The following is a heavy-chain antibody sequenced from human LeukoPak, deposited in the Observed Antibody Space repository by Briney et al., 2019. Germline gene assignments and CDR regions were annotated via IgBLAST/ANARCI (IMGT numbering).Heavy chain of an antibody. J-gene: IGHJ4*02. CDR1: GFTFSDYY. CDR3: AKAEAYGDYVSSLDY. D-gene: IGHD4-17*01. Sequence: KPGGSLRLSCAASGFTFSDYYMSWIRQAPGKGLEWVSYISSSGSTIYYADSVKGRFTISRDNSKNTLYLQMNSLRAEDTAVYYCAKAEAYGDYVSSLDYWGQGTLVTVSS. V-gene: IGHV3-11*04. CDR2: ISSSGSTI.